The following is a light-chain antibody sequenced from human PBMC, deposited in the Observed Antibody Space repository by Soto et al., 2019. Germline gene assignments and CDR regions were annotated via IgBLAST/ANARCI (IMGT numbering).Light chain of an antibody. CDR2: GAS. CDR3: QQYSTSPYT. J-gene: IGKJ2*01. V-gene: IGKV3-20*01. CDR1: QTVSSNY. Sequence: EVVLTQSPGTLSLSPGDRATLSCRASQTVSSNYLAWFQHKPGQGSRLLIYGASSRATDIPDRFSGSGSGTVFTLTISRLEPEDFAVYYCQQYSTSPYTFGQGTKLQIK.